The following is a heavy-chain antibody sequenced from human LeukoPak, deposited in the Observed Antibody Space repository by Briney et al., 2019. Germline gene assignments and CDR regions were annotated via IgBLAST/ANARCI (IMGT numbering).Heavy chain of an antibody. V-gene: IGHV3-30-3*01. J-gene: IGHJ4*02. D-gene: IGHD2-15*01. CDR1: GFTFSSLA. CDR2: ISYDGNNQ. Sequence: PGGSLRLSCAASGFTFSSLAMHWVRQAPGKGLEWVAFISYDGNNQYYADSVKGRFTISRDNSKNTLNLQMNNLRAEDTAIYYCARVGSRYCSGANCYDGFWGQGTLVSVSS. CDR3: ARVGSRYCSGANCYDGF.